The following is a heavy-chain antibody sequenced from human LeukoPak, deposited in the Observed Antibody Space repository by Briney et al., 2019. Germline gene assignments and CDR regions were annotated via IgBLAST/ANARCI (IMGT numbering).Heavy chain of an antibody. D-gene: IGHD3-10*01. CDR2: IQPDGRET. V-gene: IGHV3-7*04. CDR3: ARDYYAAGSHDF. CDR1: GVMFPSYW. J-gene: IGHJ4*02. Sequence: PGGSLGLSCAASGVMFPSYWMTWVRQAPGKGLEWVGNIQPDGRETYFVDSVKGRFTISRDNAQNSLYLQMTSLSAEDTALYYCARDYYAAGSHDFWGQGTLVTVSS.